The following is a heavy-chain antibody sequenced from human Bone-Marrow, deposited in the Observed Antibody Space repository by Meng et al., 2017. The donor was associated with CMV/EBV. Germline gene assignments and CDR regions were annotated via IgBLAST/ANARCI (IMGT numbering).Heavy chain of an antibody. CDR3: ARDILNPELLWFSGMDV. CDR2: ISSSSSYI. V-gene: IGHV3-21*04. CDR1: GFTFSSYS. D-gene: IGHD3-10*01. Sequence: GGSLRLSCAASGFTFSSYSMNWVRQAPGKGLEWVSSISSSSSYIYYADSVKGRFTISRDNAKNSLYLQMNSLRADDTAVYYCARDILNPELLWFSGMDVWGQGTTVTVSS. J-gene: IGHJ6*01.